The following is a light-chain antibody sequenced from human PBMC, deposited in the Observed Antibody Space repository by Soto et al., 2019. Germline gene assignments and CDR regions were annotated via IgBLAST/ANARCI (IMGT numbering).Light chain of an antibody. Sequence: IQLTQSPSSLSASVGDRVTITCRASQGISSYLAWYQQKPGKAPKLLIYAASTLQSGVPSRFSGSGSATDFTLTISSLQPEDFATYYCQQLNSYPSFTFGPGTKVDIK. J-gene: IGKJ3*01. CDR3: QQLNSYPSFT. CDR1: QGISSY. V-gene: IGKV1-9*01. CDR2: AAS.